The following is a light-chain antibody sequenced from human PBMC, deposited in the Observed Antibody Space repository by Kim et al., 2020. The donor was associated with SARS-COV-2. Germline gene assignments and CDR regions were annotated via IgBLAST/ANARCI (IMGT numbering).Light chain of an antibody. CDR2: EVT. CDR3: CSYAGSSTSV. J-gene: IGLJ1*01. CDR1: SSDVGNYNL. V-gene: IGLV2-23*02. Sequence: QSALTQPASVSGSPGQSITISCTGTSSDVGNYNLVSWYQQHPGKAPKLKIYEVTKRPSGVSNRFSGSKSGNTASLTISGLQAEDEADYYCCSYAGSSTSVFVTGTKVTFL.